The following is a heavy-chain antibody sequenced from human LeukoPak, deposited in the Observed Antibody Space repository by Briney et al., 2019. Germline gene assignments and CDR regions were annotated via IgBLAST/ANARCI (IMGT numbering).Heavy chain of an antibody. CDR2: IYSGGST. CDR3: ARDLQTTYCSGGSCYGSAVY. D-gene: IGHD2-15*01. J-gene: IGHJ4*02. CDR1: GFIFSSNY. Sequence: GGSLRLSCAASGFIFSSNYMSWVRQAPGKGLEWVSVIYSGGSTYYAGSVKGRFTISRDNSKNTLYLQMNSLRAEDTAVYYCARDLQTTYCSGGSCYGSAVYWGQGTLVTVSS. V-gene: IGHV3-66*01.